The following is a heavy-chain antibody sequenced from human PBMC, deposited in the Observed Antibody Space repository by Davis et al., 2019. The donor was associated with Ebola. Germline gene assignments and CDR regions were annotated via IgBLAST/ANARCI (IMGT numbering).Heavy chain of an antibody. Sequence: PSETLSLTCTVSGYSISSGYYWGWIRQPPGKGLEWIGSIYHSGSTYYNPSLKSRVTISVDTSKNQFSLKLSSVTAADTAVYYCASTIGSSEDAFDIWGQGTMVTVSS. V-gene: IGHV4-38-2*02. CDR3: ASTIGSSEDAFDI. D-gene: IGHD5-24*01. CDR1: GYSISSGYY. J-gene: IGHJ3*02. CDR2: IYHSGST.